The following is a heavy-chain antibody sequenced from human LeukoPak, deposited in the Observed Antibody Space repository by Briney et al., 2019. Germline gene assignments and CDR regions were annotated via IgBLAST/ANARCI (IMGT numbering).Heavy chain of an antibody. Sequence: SETLSLTYAVYGGSFSGYYWSWIRQTPGKGLEWIGEINHSGSTNYNPSLKSRVTISADTSKNQFSLKVTFVTAADTAVYYCASITMLYVWGQGTLVTVSS. V-gene: IGHV4-34*01. CDR1: GGSFSGYY. D-gene: IGHD3-10*01. CDR2: INHSGST. CDR3: ASITMLYV. J-gene: IGHJ4*02.